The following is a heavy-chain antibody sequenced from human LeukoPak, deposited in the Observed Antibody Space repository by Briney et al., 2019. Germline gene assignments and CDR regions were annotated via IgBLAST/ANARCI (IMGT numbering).Heavy chain of an antibody. J-gene: IGHJ5*02. Sequence: PSQTLSLTCTVSGASFNSDDQYWNWIRQSPGKGLEWIGSIHPSGMLYNNPSLESRVTMSVDTSKNQFSLKLSSVTAADTAVYYCARDPNAISNWFDPWGQGTLVTVSS. V-gene: IGHV4-31*03. D-gene: IGHD3-3*02. CDR3: ARDPNAISNWFDP. CDR1: GASFNSDDQY. CDR2: IHPSGML.